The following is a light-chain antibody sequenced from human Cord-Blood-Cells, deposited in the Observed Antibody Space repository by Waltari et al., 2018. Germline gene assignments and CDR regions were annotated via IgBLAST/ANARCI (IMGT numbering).Light chain of an antibody. J-gene: IGLJ1*01. V-gene: IGLV2-8*01. CDR3: SSYAGSNYV. CDR2: EVS. CDR1: SRDAGGYTY. Sequence: QSALTQPPSASGSPAQSVTISSTGTSRDAGGYTYVSWYQQHPGKAPKLMIYEVSKRPSGVPDRFSGSKSGNTASLTVSGLQAEDEADYYCSSYAGSNYVFGTGTKVTVL.